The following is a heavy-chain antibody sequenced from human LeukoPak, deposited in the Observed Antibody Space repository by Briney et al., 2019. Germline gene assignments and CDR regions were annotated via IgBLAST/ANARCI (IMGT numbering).Heavy chain of an antibody. CDR3: ARVVAGAYDY. J-gene: IGHJ4*02. V-gene: IGHV3-30*04. D-gene: IGHD6-19*01. Sequence: GGSLRLTCAASGFTFSSYAMSWVRQAPGKGLEWVAVISYDGSNKYYADSVKGRFTISRDNSKNTLYLQMNSLRAEDTAVYYCARVVAGAYDYWGQGTLVTVSS. CDR2: ISYDGSNK. CDR1: GFTFSSYA.